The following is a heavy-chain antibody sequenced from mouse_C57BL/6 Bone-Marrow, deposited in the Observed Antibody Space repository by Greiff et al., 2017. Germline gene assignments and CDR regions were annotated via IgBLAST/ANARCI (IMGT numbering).Heavy chain of an antibody. J-gene: IGHJ3*01. CDR1: GYSITSGYD. V-gene: IGHV3-1*01. D-gene: IGHD1-2*01. CDR3: ARNYDGAWFAY. CDR2: ISYSGST. Sequence: EVKLLESGPGMVKPSQSLSLTCTVTGYSITSGYDWHWIRHFPGNKLEWMGYISYSGSTNYNPSLKSRISITHDTSKNHFFLKLNSVTTEDTATYYCARNYDGAWFAYWGQGTLVTVSA.